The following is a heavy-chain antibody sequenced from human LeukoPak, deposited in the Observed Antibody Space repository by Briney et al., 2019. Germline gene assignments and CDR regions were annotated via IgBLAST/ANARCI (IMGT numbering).Heavy chain of an antibody. CDR1: GGSISSYY. CDR2: IYYSWST. CDR3: ARGGAIAVAGIDP. Sequence: SETLSLTCTVSGGSISSYYWSWIRQPPGKGLEWIGYIYYSWSTNYNPSLKSRVTISVDTSKNQFSLKLSSVTAADTAVYYCARGGAIAVAGIDPWGQGTLVTVSS. J-gene: IGHJ5*02. D-gene: IGHD6-19*01. V-gene: IGHV4-59*01.